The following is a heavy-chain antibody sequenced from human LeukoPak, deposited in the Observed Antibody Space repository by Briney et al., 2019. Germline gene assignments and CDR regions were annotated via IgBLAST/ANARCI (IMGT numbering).Heavy chain of an antibody. Sequence: SVKVSCKASGGTFSSYAISWVRQAPGQGLEWMGGSIPIFGTANYAQKFQGRVTITTDESTSTAYMELSSLRSEDTAVYYCARVGGAITGTTGLKNWFDPWGQGTLVTVSS. D-gene: IGHD1-7*01. CDR2: SIPIFGTA. V-gene: IGHV1-69*05. CDR3: ARVGGAITGTTGLKNWFDP. J-gene: IGHJ5*02. CDR1: GGTFSSYA.